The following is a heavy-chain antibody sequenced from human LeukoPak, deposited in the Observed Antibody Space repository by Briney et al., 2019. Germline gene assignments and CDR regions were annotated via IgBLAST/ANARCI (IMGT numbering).Heavy chain of an antibody. D-gene: IGHD3-22*01. CDR1: SGSISSSSYY. Sequence: SETLSLTCTVSSGSISSSSYYWSWIRQPPGKGLEWIGYIYYSGSTYYNPSLKSRVTISVDTSKNQFSLKLSSVTAADTAVYYCARRGEAMIAIPYFDYWGQGTLVTVSS. CDR2: IYYSGST. CDR3: ARRGEAMIAIPYFDY. J-gene: IGHJ4*02. V-gene: IGHV4-30-4*01.